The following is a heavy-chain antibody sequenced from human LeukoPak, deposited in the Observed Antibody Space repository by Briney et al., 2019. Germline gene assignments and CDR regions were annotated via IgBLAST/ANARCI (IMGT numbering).Heavy chain of an antibody. Sequence: PSETLSLTRTVSGGSISSYYWSWIRQPPGKGLEWIGYIYYSGSTNYNPSLKSRVTISVDTSKNQFSLKLSSVTAADTAVYYCARNMGYCSGGSCYYHYFDYWGQGTLVTVSS. D-gene: IGHD2-15*01. V-gene: IGHV4-59*08. CDR3: ARNMGYCSGGSCYYHYFDY. CDR2: IYYSGST. J-gene: IGHJ4*02. CDR1: GGSISSYY.